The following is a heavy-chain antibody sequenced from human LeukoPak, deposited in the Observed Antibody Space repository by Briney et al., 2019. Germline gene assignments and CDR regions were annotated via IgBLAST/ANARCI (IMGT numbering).Heavy chain of an antibody. D-gene: IGHD2-15*01. V-gene: IGHV3-21*01. J-gene: IGHJ4*02. CDR1: GFTFSSYT. CDR3: VRDRGYCSGGTCYALWDY. CDR2: ISSSSSYI. Sequence: GGSLRLSCAASGFTFSSYTMNWVRQAPGKGLEWVSCISSSSSYIYYADSVKGRFTISRDNTKNSLILQMDSLIAEDTAMYYCVRDRGYCSGGTCYALWDYWGQGTLVTVSS.